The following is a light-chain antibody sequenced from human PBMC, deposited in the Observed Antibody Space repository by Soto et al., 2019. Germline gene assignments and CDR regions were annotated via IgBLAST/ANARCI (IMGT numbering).Light chain of an antibody. CDR2: EGI. CDR3: CSYVGATTYV. CDR1: SSTIGGYNV. Sequence: QSVLPQPSSVSVSPGQSITISCSGTSSTIGGYNVVSWYQQHPGNAPKVIVYEGIKRPSGVSARFSGSTSGSTASLTISGLQAEDEAEYFCCSYVGATTYVFGRGTKATVL. V-gene: IGLV2-23*01. J-gene: IGLJ1*01.